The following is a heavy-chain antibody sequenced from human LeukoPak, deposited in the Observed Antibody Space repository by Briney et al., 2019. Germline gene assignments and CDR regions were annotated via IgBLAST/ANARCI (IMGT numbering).Heavy chain of an antibody. J-gene: IGHJ6*02. D-gene: IGHD6-19*01. CDR1: GFTFSSYW. V-gene: IGHV3-7*01. CDR3: ARDRSVADTYYYGMDV. Sequence: GGSLRLSCAASGFTFSSYWMSWVRQAPGKGLEWVANIKQDGGEKYYVDSVKGRFTISRDNALNSLYLQMNSLGAEDTAVYYCARDRSVADTYYYGMDVWGQGTTVTVSS. CDR2: IKQDGGEK.